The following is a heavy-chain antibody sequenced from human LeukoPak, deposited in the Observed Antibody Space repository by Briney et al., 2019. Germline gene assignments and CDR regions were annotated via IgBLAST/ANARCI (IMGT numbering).Heavy chain of an antibody. Sequence: SEPLSLTCAVYGGSFSGYYWSWIRQPPGKGLEWIGEINHSGSTNYNPSLKSRVTISVDTSKNQFSLKLSSVTAADTAVYYCAGYYDFWSGLDAFDIWGQGTMVTVSS. CDR2: INHSGST. D-gene: IGHD3-3*01. V-gene: IGHV4-34*01. CDR1: GGSFSGYY. J-gene: IGHJ3*02. CDR3: AGYYDFWSGLDAFDI.